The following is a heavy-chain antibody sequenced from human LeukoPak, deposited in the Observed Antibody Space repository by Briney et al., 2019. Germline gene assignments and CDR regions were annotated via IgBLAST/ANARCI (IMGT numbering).Heavy chain of an antibody. CDR1: GYTFTSYG. CDR3: ARDLGIMIKHLPGY. V-gene: IGHV1-18*01. Sequence: ASVKVSCKASGYTFTSYGISWVRQAPGQGLEWMGWISAYNGNTNYAQKLQGRVTMTTDTSTSTAYMGLRSLRSDDTAVYYCARDLGIMIKHLPGYWGQGTLVTVSS. J-gene: IGHJ4*02. CDR2: ISAYNGNT. D-gene: IGHD3-16*01.